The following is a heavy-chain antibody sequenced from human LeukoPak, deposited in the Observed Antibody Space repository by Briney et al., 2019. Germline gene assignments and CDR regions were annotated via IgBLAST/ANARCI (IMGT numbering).Heavy chain of an antibody. CDR3: ARGMGAPYYYYYYMDV. Sequence: ASVKVSCKASGGTFSSYAISWVRQAPGQGLEWMGRIIPIVGTANYAQKFQGRVTITTDESTSTAYMELSSLRSEDTAVYYCARGMGAPYYYYYYMDVWGKGTTVTVSS. J-gene: IGHJ6*03. D-gene: IGHD1-26*01. CDR1: GGTFSSYA. V-gene: IGHV1-69*05. CDR2: IIPIVGTA.